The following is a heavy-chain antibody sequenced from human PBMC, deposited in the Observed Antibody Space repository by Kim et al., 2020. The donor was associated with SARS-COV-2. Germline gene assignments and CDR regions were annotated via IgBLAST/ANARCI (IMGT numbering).Heavy chain of an antibody. J-gene: IGHJ4*01. CDR1: GFTFSSYA. CDR3: ARDRRYYGSGSYCDY. CDR2: ISYDGSNK. V-gene: IGHV3-30*04. Sequence: GGSLRLSCAASGFTFSSYAMHWVRQAPGKGLEWVAVISYDGSNKYYADSVKGRFTISRDNSKNTLYLQMNSLRAEDTAVYYCARDRRYYGSGSYCDYWG. D-gene: IGHD3-10*01.